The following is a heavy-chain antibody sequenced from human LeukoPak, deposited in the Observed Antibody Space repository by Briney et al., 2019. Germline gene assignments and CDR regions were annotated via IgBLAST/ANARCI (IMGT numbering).Heavy chain of an antibody. J-gene: IGHJ6*03. V-gene: IGHV1-24*01. CDR2: FDPEDGET. CDR1: GYTLTELS. D-gene: IGHD6-13*01. Sequence: GASVKVSCKVSGYTLTELSMHWVRQAPGKGLEWMGGFDPEDGETIYAQKFQGRVTMTEDTSTDTAYMELSSLRSEDTAVYYCATGNGQQQRGYYYYYYMDVWGKGTTVTVSS. CDR3: ATGNGQQQRGYYYYYYMDV.